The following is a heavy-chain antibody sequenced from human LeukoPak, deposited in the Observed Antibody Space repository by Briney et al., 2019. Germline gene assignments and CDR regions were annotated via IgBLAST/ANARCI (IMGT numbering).Heavy chain of an antibody. D-gene: IGHD3-10*01. CDR2: INHSGST. Sequence: PSETLSLTCAVYGGSFSGYYWSWIRQPPGKGLEWIGEINHSGSTNYNPSLKSRVTISVDTSKNQFSLKLSSVTAADTAVYYCARVEGSGSYRFDPWGQGTLVTVSS. CDR1: GGSFSGYY. J-gene: IGHJ5*02. CDR3: ARVEGSGSYRFDP. V-gene: IGHV4-34*01.